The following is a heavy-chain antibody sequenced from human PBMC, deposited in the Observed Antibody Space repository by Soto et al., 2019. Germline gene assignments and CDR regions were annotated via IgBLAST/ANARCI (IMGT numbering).Heavy chain of an antibody. Sequence: SETXSLACAVSGGSISSSNWWRWVRQPPGKGLEWIGEIYHSGSTNYNPSLKSRVTISVDKSKNQFSLKLSSVTAADTAVYYCARMIDILTGYYYGMDVWGQGTTVTVSS. CDR1: GGSISSSNW. CDR2: IYHSGST. V-gene: IGHV4-4*02. J-gene: IGHJ6*02. D-gene: IGHD3-9*01. CDR3: ARMIDILTGYYYGMDV.